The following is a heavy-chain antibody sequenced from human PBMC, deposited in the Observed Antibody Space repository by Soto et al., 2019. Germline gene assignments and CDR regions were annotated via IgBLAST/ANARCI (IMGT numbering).Heavy chain of an antibody. CDR3: ARVPDLDYCSKTSCLYYFDY. D-gene: IGHD2-2*01. CDR1: GFTFSSYV. J-gene: IGHJ4*02. V-gene: IGHV3-23*01. Sequence: EVQLLGSGGGLVQPGGSLRLSCVASGFTFSSYVMIWVRQAPGKGLEWVSTINGYGDTTYYADSVKGRFIISRENSKNSLYLQMNSLRAEDTAVYYCARVPDLDYCSKTSCLYYFDYWGQGALVTVSS. CDR2: INGYGDTT.